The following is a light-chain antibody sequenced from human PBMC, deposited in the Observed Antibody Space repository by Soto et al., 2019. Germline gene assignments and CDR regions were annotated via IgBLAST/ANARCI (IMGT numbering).Light chain of an antibody. CDR1: QSVSSSY. Sequence: EIVLTQSPGTLSLSPGQRATLSCRASQSVSSSYLAWYQQKPGQAPRLLIFGASSRATGIPDRFSASGSGTNFNLPITSRHSEDFAIYHCQQYNNWPRATSGGGTKWIS. CDR3: QQYNNWPRAT. V-gene: IGKV3-20*01. CDR2: GAS. J-gene: IGKJ4*01.